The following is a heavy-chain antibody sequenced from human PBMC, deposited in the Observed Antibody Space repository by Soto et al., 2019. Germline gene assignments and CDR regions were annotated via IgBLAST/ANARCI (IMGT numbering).Heavy chain of an antibody. J-gene: IGHJ4*02. D-gene: IGHD3-3*01. V-gene: IGHV3-23*01. CDR3: AKDRILVSSTIFGVATIYFDY. CDR2: ISGSGGST. Sequence: GGSLRLSCAASGFTFSSYAMSWVRQAPGKGLEWVSAISGSGGSTYYADSVKGRFTISRDNSKNTLYLQMNSLRAEDTAVYYCAKDRILVSSTIFGVATIYFDYWGQGTLVTVSS. CDR1: GFTFSSYA.